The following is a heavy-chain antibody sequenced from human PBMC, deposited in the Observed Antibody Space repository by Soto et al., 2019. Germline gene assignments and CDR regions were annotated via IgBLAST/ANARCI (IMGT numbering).Heavy chain of an antibody. D-gene: IGHD6-13*01. Sequence: GASVKVSCKASGYTFTSYGISWVRQAPGQGLEWMGWISAYNGNTNYAQKLQGRVTMTTDTSTSTAYMELRSLRSDDTAVYYCARDIAAERVLYYYYGMDFWGQVTMVTVSS. CDR1: GYTFTSYG. CDR2: ISAYNGNT. CDR3: ARDIAAERVLYYYYGMDF. V-gene: IGHV1-18*04. J-gene: IGHJ6*02.